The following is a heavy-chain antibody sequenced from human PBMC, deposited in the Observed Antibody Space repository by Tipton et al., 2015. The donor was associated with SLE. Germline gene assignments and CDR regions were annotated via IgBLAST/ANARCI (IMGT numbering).Heavy chain of an antibody. V-gene: IGHV3-53*01. Sequence: SLRLSCAASGFTVSSNYMSWVRQAPGKGLEWVSVIYSGGSTYYADSVKGRFTISRDNSKNTLYLQMNSLRAEDTAVYYCAKDQDGLTSSQVDYWGQGTLVTVSS. D-gene: IGHD6-19*01. J-gene: IGHJ4*02. CDR3: AKDQDGLTSSQVDY. CDR2: IYSGGST. CDR1: GFTVSSNY.